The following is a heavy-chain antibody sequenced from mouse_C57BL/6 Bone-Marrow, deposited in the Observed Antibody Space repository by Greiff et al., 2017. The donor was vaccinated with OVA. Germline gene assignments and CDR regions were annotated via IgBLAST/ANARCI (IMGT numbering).Heavy chain of an antibody. CDR3: ARRGGTGVAY. CDR2: ISSGGSYT. V-gene: IGHV5-6*01. CDR1: GFTFSSYG. D-gene: IGHD4-1*01. J-gene: IGHJ3*01. Sequence: EVQLQEPGGDLVKPGGSLKLSCAASGFTFSSYGMSWVRQTPDKRLEWVATISSGGSYTYYPDSVKGRFTISRDNAKNTLYLQISSLKSEDTAMYYCARRGGTGVAYWGHGTLVTVS.